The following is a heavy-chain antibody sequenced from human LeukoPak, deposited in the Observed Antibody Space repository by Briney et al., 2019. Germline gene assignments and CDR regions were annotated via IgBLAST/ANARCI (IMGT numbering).Heavy chain of an antibody. J-gene: IGHJ3*02. CDR1: GFTFSSYA. Sequence: PGGTLRLSCAASGFTFSSYAMSWVRQAPGKGLEWVSAISGSGGSTYYADSVKGRFTISRDNSKNTLYLQMNSLRAEDTAVYYCARRHYDSSGPHDAFDIWGQGTMVTVSS. D-gene: IGHD3-22*01. CDR3: ARRHYDSSGPHDAFDI. CDR2: ISGSGGST. V-gene: IGHV3-23*01.